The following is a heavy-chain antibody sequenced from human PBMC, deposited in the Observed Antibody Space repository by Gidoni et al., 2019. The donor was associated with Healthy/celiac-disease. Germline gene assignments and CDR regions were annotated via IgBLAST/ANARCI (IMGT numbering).Heavy chain of an antibody. CDR3: AKDLYYYGSGSYGVFSYPSDY. Sequence: QVQLVESGGGVVQHGWSLRLHCAPAGLTLSSYCTPLVRQAPGKGLEWVAVTSYDGSNKYYADSVKGRFTISRDNSKNTLDLQMNSLRAQDTAVYYCAKDLYYYGSGSYGVFSYPSDYWGQGTLVTVSS. CDR2: TSYDGSNK. D-gene: IGHD3-10*01. V-gene: IGHV3-30*18. CDR1: GLTLSSYC. J-gene: IGHJ4*02.